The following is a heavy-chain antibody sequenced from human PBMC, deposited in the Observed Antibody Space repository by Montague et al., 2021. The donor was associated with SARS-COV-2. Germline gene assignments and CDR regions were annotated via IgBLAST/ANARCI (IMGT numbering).Heavy chain of an antibody. Sequence: SVKVSCKASGYTFTSYDINWVRQATGQGLEWMGWMNPNSGNTGYAQKFQGRVTMTRNTSISTAYMELSSLRSEDTAVYYCARGRKHIVVVIAIPFYYYGMDVWGQGTTVTVSS. D-gene: IGHD2-21*01. CDR3: ARGRKHIVVVIAIPFYYYGMDV. CDR2: MNPNSGNT. J-gene: IGHJ6*02. V-gene: IGHV1-8*01. CDR1: GYTFTSYD.